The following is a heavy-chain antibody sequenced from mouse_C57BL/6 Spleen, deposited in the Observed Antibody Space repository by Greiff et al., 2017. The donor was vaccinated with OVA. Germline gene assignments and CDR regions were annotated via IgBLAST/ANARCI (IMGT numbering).Heavy chain of an antibody. CDR1: GYTFTGYW. Sequence: VQLQQSGAELMKPGASVKLSCTATGYTFTGYWIEWVKQRPGHGLEWIGEILPGSGSTKYNEKFKGKATFTADTSSNTAYMQLSSLPTEDSAISYCTRGDPTGNGSGRYYSDYWGQGTTLTVSS. J-gene: IGHJ2*01. CDR3: TRGDPTGNGSGRYYSDY. D-gene: IGHD2-10*01. CDR2: ILPGSGST. V-gene: IGHV1-9*01.